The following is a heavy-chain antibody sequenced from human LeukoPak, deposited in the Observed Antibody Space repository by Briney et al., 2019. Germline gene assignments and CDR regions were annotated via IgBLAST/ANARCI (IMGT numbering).Heavy chain of an antibody. CDR2: ISGRGGST. V-gene: IGHV3-23*01. CDR3: GGLGYYDNRGYYYLSNYGMDV. CDR1: GFTFSSYA. J-gene: IGHJ6*02. D-gene: IGHD3-22*01. Sequence: GGSLRLSCAASGFTFSSYAMSWVRQAPGKGLEWVSTISGRGGSTYYADSVRGRFTTSRDNSKNTLYLQMNSLRAEDTAVYYCGGLGYYDNRGYYYLSNYGMDVWGQGTTVTVSS.